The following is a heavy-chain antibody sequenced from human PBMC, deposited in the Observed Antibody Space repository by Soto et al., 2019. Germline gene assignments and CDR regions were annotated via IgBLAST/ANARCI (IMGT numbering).Heavy chain of an antibody. CDR1: GYTFSSYG. V-gene: IGHV1-18*01. J-gene: IGHJ4*02. Sequence: QVQLVQSGAEVKKPGASVKVSCKASGYTFSSYGISWVRQAPGQGLEWMGWISAYNGNTKYAQKLQGRVTMTTDTSPSTASMELTSLRSDDTAVYYCVRDSPPVDYWGQGTLVTVSS. CDR2: ISAYNGNT. CDR3: VRDSPPVDY.